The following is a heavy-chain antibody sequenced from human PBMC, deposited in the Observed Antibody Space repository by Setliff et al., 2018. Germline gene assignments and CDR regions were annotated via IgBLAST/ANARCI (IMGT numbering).Heavy chain of an antibody. CDR2: IWYDGSNK. D-gene: IGHD3-3*01. CDR3: AKDPQIRFLEWLSRVYLDY. Sequence: PGGSLRLSCAASGFTFNNFAMHWVRQAPGKGLEWVAVIWYDGSNKYYADSVKGRFTISRDNSKNTLYLQMNSLRAEDTAVYYCAKDPQIRFLEWLSRVYLDYWGQGTLVTVSS. CDR1: GFTFNNFA. V-gene: IGHV3-33*06. J-gene: IGHJ4*02.